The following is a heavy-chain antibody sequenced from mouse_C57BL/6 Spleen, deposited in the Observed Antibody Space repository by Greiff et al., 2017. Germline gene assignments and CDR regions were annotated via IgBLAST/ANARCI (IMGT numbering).Heavy chain of an antibody. CDR3: MRGTTGDV. Sequence: EVQRVETGGGLVQPGGSRGLSCEGSGFTFSGFWMSWVRQTPGKTLEWIGDINSDGSAINYAPSIKDRFTIFRDNDKSTLYLQMSNVRSEDTATYFCMRGTTGDVWGTGTTVTVSS. V-gene: IGHV11-2*01. D-gene: IGHD1-1*01. CDR1: GFTFSGFW. J-gene: IGHJ1*03. CDR2: INSDGSAI.